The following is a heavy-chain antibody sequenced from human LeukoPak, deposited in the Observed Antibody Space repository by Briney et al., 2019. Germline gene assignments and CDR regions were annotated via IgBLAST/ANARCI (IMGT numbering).Heavy chain of an antibody. J-gene: IGHJ3*02. Sequence: PSETLSLTCTVSGGSISSDYWSWIRQPQGKGLEWIGYIYYSGSTNYNPSLKSRVTISVDTSKNQFSLKLSSVTAADTAVYYCAGDPGAYGDFYAFDIWGQGTMVTVSS. D-gene: IGHD4-17*01. CDR1: GGSISSDY. CDR3: AGDPGAYGDFYAFDI. CDR2: IYYSGST. V-gene: IGHV4-59*01.